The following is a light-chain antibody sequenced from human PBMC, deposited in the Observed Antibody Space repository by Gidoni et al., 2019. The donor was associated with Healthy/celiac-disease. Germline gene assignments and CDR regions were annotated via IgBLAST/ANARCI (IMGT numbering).Light chain of an antibody. CDR3: SSYTSSSTYWV. CDR1: SSDVGGYNY. V-gene: IGLV2-14*03. CDR2: DVS. J-gene: IGLJ3*02. Sequence: QSALTQPASVSGSPGQSITISCTGTSSDVGGYNYVSWYQQLPGKAPKLMIYDVSNRPSGVSNRFSGSKSGNTASLTISGLQAEDEADYYCSSYTSSSTYWVFGGGTKLTVL.